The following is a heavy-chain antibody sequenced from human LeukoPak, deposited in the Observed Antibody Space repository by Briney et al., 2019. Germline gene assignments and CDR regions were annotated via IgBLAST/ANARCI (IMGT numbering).Heavy chain of an antibody. CDR3: AKGKASSWLDWFDP. J-gene: IGHJ5*02. V-gene: IGHV3-7*03. CDR1: GFTFSRSW. D-gene: IGHD6-13*01. Sequence: PGGSLRLSCAASGFTFSRSWMTWVRQAPGKGLEWVGNINERGSEKYLVDSVEGRFTISRDNAKSSVYLQMNSLRAEDTAVYFCAKGKASSWLDWFDPWGQGTLVTVSS. CDR2: INERGSEK.